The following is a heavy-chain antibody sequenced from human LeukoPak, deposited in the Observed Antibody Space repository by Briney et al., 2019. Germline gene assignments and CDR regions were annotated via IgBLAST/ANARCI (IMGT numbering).Heavy chain of an antibody. CDR3: ARGRMSGTRDLGRNRFYDYYMDV. D-gene: IGHD3/OR15-3a*01. CDR1: GFTFSSYS. J-gene: IGHJ6*03. Sequence: AGGSLRLSCAASGFTFSSYSMNWVRQAPGKGLEWVSSISSSSSYIYYADSVKGRFTISRDNAKNSLYLQMNSLRAEDTAVYYCARGRMSGTRDLGRNRFYDYYMDVWGKGTTVTVSS. CDR2: ISSSSSYI. V-gene: IGHV3-21*01.